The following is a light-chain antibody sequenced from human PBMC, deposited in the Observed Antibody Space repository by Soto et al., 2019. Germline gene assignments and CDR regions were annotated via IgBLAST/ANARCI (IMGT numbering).Light chain of an antibody. CDR1: QGIGDT. CDR3: QPYNNWPLT. Sequence: EVVMRQSPATLPVSPGEGATLSCRASQGIGDTLAWYQHKPGQTPRLLIYDTSTRATGVPTRFSGSRSGAEFTLTINSRQSEDFAVYYCQPYNNWPLTFGGGTKVEIK. V-gene: IGKV3-15*01. J-gene: IGKJ4*01. CDR2: DTS.